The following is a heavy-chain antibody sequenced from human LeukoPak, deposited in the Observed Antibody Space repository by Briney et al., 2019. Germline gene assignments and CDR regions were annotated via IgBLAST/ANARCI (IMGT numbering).Heavy chain of an antibody. CDR1: GFTFSSYS. Sequence: PGGSLRLSCAASGFTFSSYSMNWVRQAPGKGLEWVSSISSSSSYIYYADSVKGRFTISRDNAKNSLYLQMNSLRAEDTAVYYCARDYSTPGEWLVSWFDPWGQGTLVTVSS. CDR2: ISSSSSYI. D-gene: IGHD6-19*01. V-gene: IGHV3-21*01. J-gene: IGHJ5*02. CDR3: ARDYSTPGEWLVSWFDP.